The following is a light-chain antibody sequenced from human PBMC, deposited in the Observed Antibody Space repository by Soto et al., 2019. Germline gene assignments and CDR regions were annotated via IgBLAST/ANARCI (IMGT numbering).Light chain of an antibody. Sequence: IQLTQSPSSLSASVGDRVTITCRASQDIAIYLAWYQQKPGEAPKLLIYAESTLYGGVPSRFSGSGSGTEFTLTISSLQPDDFATYYCQHYNSYGTFGQGTKVDIK. CDR2: AES. J-gene: IGKJ1*01. V-gene: IGKV1-9*01. CDR1: QDIAIY. CDR3: QHYNSYGT.